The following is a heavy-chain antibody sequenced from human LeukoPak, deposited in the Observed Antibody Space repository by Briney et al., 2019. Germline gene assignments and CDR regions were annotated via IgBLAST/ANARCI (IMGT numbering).Heavy chain of an antibody. CDR2: INHSGST. Sequence: SETLSLTCAVYGGSFSGYYWSWIRQPPGKGLEWIGEINHSGSTNYNPSLKSRVTIPVDTSKNQFSLKLSSVTAADTAVYYCARSVVVAATGWFDPWGQGTLVTVSS. CDR1: GGSFSGYY. J-gene: IGHJ5*02. D-gene: IGHD2-15*01. CDR3: ARSVVVAATGWFDP. V-gene: IGHV4-34*01.